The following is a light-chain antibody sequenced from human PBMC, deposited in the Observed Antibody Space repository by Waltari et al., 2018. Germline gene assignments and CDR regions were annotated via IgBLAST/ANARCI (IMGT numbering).Light chain of an antibody. Sequence: AIQLTQSPSSLSASVGVSVTMTGRASQAISRSVAWFQQKPGKVPKLLIFEASDLEDGVPSRFSGSGGGTRFTLTISSLQPEDFATYYCQHFYSYPSGFGQGTRLEIK. J-gene: IGKJ5*01. CDR3: QHFYSYPSG. CDR2: EAS. V-gene: IGKV1-13*02. CDR1: QAISRS.